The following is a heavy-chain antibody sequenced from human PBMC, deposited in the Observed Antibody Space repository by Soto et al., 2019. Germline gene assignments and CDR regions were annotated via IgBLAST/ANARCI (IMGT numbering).Heavy chain of an antibody. Sequence: EVQLLESGGGLVQPGGSLRLSCAASGFTFSSYAMSWVRQAPGKGLEWVSAISGSGGSTYYADSVKGRFTISRDHSKKTMYMQMKSVRAEDTAVYYCAKGSRTISWVWDNFDYWGQGTLVTVSS. CDR3: AKGSRTISWVWDNFDY. CDR1: GFTFSSYA. CDR2: ISGSGGST. D-gene: IGHD3-16*01. V-gene: IGHV3-23*01. J-gene: IGHJ4*02.